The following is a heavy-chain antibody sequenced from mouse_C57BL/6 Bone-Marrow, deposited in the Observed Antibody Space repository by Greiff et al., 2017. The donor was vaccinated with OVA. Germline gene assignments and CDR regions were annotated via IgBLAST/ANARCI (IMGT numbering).Heavy chain of an antibody. CDR3: ARDAATAWYFDV. Sequence: EVKLMESGGGLVQSGRSLRLSCATSGFTFSDFYMEWVRQAPGKGLEWIAASRNKANDYTTEYSASVKGRFIVSRDTSQSILYLQMNALRAEDTAIYYCARDAATAWYFDVWGTGTTVTVSS. D-gene: IGHD1-2*01. V-gene: IGHV7-1*01. CDR1: GFTFSDFY. CDR2: SRNKANDYTT. J-gene: IGHJ1*03.